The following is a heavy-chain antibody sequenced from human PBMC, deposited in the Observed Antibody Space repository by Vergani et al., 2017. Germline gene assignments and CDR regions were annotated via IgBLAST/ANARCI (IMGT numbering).Heavy chain of an antibody. J-gene: IGHJ4*02. CDR2: IIPIFGTA. CDR3: SREYCSSTSCHFDY. D-gene: IGHD2-2*01. V-gene: IGHV1-69*01. CDR1: GGPFSSYA. Sequence: GAEVKKPGSSVKVSCKASGGPFSSYAISWVRQAPGQGLEGMGGIIPIFGTANYAQKFQGRVTITADESTSTAYMELSSLRSEDTAVYYCSREYCSSTSCHFDYWGQGTLVTVSS.